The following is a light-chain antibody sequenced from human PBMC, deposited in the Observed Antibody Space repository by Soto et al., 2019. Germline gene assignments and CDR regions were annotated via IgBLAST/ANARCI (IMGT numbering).Light chain of an antibody. J-gene: IGKJ2*01. CDR3: QQSYTTVYT. V-gene: IGKV1-8*01. CDR1: QGISSY. CDR2: AAS. Sequence: AIRMTQSPSSLSASTGDRVTITCRASQGISSYLAWYQQKPGKAPKLLIYAASTLQSGVPSRFSGSGSGTDFTLTISFLQSEDFATYYCQQSYTTVYTFGLGTKVEIK.